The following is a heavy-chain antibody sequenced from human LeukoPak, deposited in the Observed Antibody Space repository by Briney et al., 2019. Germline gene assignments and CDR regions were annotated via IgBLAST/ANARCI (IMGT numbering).Heavy chain of an antibody. V-gene: IGHV1-18*01. J-gene: IGHJ4*02. Sequence: GASVKVSCKTSGYTFRHYGISWVRQAPGQGLEWMAWISGDYNGDSNYALKLRGRLTMTTDTSTSTAYMELRSLRSDDTAVYYCARDEKKYCSGGSCPAYFDYWGQGTLVTVSS. CDR1: GYTFRHYG. CDR2: ISGDYNGDS. D-gene: IGHD2-15*01. CDR3: ARDEKKYCSGGSCPAYFDY.